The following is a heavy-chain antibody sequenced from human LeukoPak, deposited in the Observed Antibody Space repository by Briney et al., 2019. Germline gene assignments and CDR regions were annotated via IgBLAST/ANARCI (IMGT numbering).Heavy chain of an antibody. CDR3: ARDSSGSYSDY. CDR2: IYTSGST. Sequence: SETLSLTXTVSGGSISSGSYYWSGIRQPAGKGLQWIGRIYTSGSTNYNPSLKSRVTISVDTSKNQFSLKLSSVTAADTAVYYCARDSSGSYSDYWGQGTLVTVSS. D-gene: IGHD3-22*01. J-gene: IGHJ4*02. V-gene: IGHV4-61*02. CDR1: GGSISSGSYY.